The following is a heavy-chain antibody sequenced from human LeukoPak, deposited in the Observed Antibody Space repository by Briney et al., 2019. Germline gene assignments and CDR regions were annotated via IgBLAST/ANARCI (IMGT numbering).Heavy chain of an antibody. CDR3: ARGPRRSYYDSSALNWFDP. CDR2: IYYSGST. V-gene: IGHV4-39*07. J-gene: IGHJ5*02. D-gene: IGHD3-22*01. CDR1: GGSISSSSYY. Sequence: SETLSLTCTVSGGSISSSSYYWGWIRQPPGKGLEWIGSIYYSGSTYYNPSLKSRVTISVDTSKNQFSLKLSSVTAADTAVYYCARGPRRSYYDSSALNWFDPWGQGTLVIVSS.